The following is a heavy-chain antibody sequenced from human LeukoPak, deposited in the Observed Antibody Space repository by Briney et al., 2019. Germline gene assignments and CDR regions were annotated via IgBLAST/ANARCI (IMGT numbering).Heavy chain of an antibody. CDR2: IYYSGST. V-gene: IGHV4-30-4*08. CDR1: GGSISSGDYY. CDR3: ARTLWSGYRASWFDP. J-gene: IGHJ5*02. Sequence: SETLSLTCTVSGGSISSGDYYWSWIRQPPGKGLEWIGYIYYSGSTYYNPSLKSRVTISVDTSKNQFSLKLSSVTAADTAVYYCARTLWSGYRASWFDPWGQGTLVTVSS. D-gene: IGHD3-3*01.